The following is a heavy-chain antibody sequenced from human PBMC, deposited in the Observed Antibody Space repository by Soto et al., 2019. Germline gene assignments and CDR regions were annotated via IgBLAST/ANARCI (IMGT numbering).Heavy chain of an antibody. CDR2: IIPVLGVA. CDR3: ARSGVAAPGTLDN. Sequence: QVQLVQSGAEVKKPGSSVKVSCRASGGTFNSYTINWVRQAPGHGPEWLGRIIPVLGVANYAQRFQGRVTITADTSTSTVYMDLTSLRSEDTAVYYCARSGVAAPGTLDNWGQGTLVTVSS. J-gene: IGHJ4*02. D-gene: IGHD1-1*01. V-gene: IGHV1-69*02. CDR1: GGTFNSYT.